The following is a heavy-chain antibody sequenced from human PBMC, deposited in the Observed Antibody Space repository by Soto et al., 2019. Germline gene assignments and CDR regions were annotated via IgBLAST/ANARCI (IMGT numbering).Heavy chain of an antibody. D-gene: IGHD7-27*01. CDR2: ILPIFGTT. J-gene: IGHJ6*02. Sequence: QVQPVQSGAEVKKPGSSVKVSCKASGGTFNIYNINWVRQAPGQGLEWMGGILPIFGTTNYAQRFQGRVTIIADDSTRPAYMELSSLRSEDTAVYYCARDETGDSYYYYYGMDVWGQGTTVTVTS. CDR1: GGTFNIYN. CDR3: ARDETGDSYYYYYGMDV. V-gene: IGHV1-69*01.